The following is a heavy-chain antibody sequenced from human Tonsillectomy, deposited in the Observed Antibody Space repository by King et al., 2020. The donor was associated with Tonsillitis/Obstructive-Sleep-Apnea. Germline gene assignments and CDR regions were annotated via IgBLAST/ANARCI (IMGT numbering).Heavy chain of an antibody. Sequence: QLVQSGGGLVQPGRSLRLSCAASGFTFDDYAMHWVRQAPGKGLEWVSGISWDSDIIHYADSVKGRFTVSRDNAKNSLYLQMNSLSAEDTAWYYCVNDLIIAVTGTPGYAFDIWGQGTMVTVSS. CDR1: GFTFDDYA. CDR2: ISWDSDII. V-gene: IGHV3-9*01. D-gene: IGHD6-19*01. J-gene: IGHJ3*02. CDR3: VNDLIIAVTGTPGYAFDI.